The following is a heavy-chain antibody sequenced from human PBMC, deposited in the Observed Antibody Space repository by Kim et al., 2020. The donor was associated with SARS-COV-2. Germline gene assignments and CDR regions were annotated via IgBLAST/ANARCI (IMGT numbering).Heavy chain of an antibody. V-gene: IGHV3-23*01. D-gene: IGHD3-10*01. CDR3: AKSPTYYYGSGSSDFDY. Sequence: GKGRCNNARDNSKNTLYLQLNSLRAEDTAVYYCAKSPTYYYGSGSSDFDYWGQGTLVTVSS. J-gene: IGHJ4*02.